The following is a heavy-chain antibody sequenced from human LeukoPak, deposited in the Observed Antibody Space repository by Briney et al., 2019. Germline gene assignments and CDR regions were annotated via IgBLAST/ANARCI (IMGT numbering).Heavy chain of an antibody. CDR2: IYTSGST. Sequence: SGTLSLPCAASGGPISGYFWSWIRQPPGKGLEWIGRIYTSGSTNYNPSLKSRVTMSVDTSKNQFSLKLSSVTAADTAVYYCARDCSGGSCYPVAGMDVWGQGTTVTVSS. V-gene: IGHV4-4*07. CDR1: GGPISGYF. J-gene: IGHJ6*02. CDR3: ARDCSGGSCYPVAGMDV. D-gene: IGHD2-15*01.